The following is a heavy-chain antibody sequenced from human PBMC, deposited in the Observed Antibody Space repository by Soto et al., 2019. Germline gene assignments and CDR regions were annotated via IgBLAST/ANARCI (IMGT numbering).Heavy chain of an antibody. D-gene: IGHD3-22*01. V-gene: IGHV3-21*01. CDR3: ARDSPASIGGYYRPLNWFDP. CDR1: GFTFSSYS. Sequence: GGSLRLSCAASGFTFSSYSMNWVRQAPGKGLEWVSSISSSSSYIYYADSVKGRFTISRDNAKNSLYLQMNSLRAEDTAVYYCARDSPASIGGYYRPLNWFDPWGQGTLVTVSS. J-gene: IGHJ5*02. CDR2: ISSSSSYI.